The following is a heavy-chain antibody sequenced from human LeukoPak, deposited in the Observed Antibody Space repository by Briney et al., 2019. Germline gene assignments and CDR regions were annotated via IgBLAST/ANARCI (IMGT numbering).Heavy chain of an antibody. Sequence: GGSLRLSRAASGFTFSSYDMHWVRHATGKGLEWVSAIGYAGDTYYPASVKGRFTISRENAKNSLYLQMNSLRAGDTAVYYCVRDVGYSSVLGYFDLWGRGTLVTVSS. CDR1: GFTFSSYD. D-gene: IGHD6-19*01. J-gene: IGHJ2*01. CDR2: IGYAGDT. V-gene: IGHV3-13*04. CDR3: VRDVGYSSVLGYFDL.